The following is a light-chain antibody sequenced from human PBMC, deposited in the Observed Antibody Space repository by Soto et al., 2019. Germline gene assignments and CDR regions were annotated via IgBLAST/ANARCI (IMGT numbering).Light chain of an antibody. V-gene: IGKV1D-12*01. J-gene: IGKJ3*01. CDR3: QQANSFPPFT. CDR2: DAP. CDR1: QGISNW. Sequence: DIQMTQSPSSVSASVGDRVTITCRASQGISNWLAWYQQKPGKAPKLLIYDAPSLQSGVPSRLSGSGSGTDFTLTIRRRQPEDFATYYCQQANSFPPFTFGPGTRVDIK.